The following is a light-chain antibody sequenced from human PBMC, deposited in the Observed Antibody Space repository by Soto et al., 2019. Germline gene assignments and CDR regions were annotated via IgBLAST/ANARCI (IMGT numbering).Light chain of an antibody. CDR3: AAWDDSLNGHVV. Sequence: QAVLTQPPSASGTPGQRFTISCSGSSSNIGSNYVYWYQQFPGTAPKLLIYRNNQRPSGVPDRFSASKSGTSASLAISGLRSDDEADYYCAAWDDSLNGHVVFGGGTKVTVL. J-gene: IGLJ2*01. CDR1: SSNIGSNY. CDR2: RNN. V-gene: IGLV1-47*01.